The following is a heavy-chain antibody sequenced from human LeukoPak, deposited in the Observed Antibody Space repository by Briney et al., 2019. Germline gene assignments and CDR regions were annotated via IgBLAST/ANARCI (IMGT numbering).Heavy chain of an antibody. CDR2: INHSGST. D-gene: IGHD2-15*01. CDR1: GGSFSGYY. Sequence: SETLSLTCAVYGGSFSGYYWSWIRQPPGKGLEWIGEINHSGSTNYNPSLKSRVTISVDTSKNQFSLKLSSVTAADTAVYYCARRGYCSGGSCYAVRYRGQGTLVTVSS. V-gene: IGHV4-34*01. CDR3: ARRGYCSGGSCYAVRY. J-gene: IGHJ4*02.